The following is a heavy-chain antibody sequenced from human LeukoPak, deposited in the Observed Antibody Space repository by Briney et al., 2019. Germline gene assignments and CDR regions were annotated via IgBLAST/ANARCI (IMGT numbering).Heavy chain of an antibody. V-gene: IGHV3-13*01. J-gene: IGHJ4*02. CDR3: ARADSRGSSLDY. CDR1: GFTFSSYD. CDR2: IGTAGDT. D-gene: IGHD6-13*01. Sequence: GGSLRLSCAASGFTFSSYDMHWVRQVIGEGLEWVSGIGTAGDTYSPGSVKGRFTISRENAKNFLYLQMNSLRAGDTAVYYCARADSRGSSLDYWGQGTLVTVSS.